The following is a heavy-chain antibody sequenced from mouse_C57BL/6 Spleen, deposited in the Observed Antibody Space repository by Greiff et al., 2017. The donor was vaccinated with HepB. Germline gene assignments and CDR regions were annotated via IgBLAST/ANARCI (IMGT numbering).Heavy chain of an antibody. V-gene: IGHV14-2*01. J-gene: IGHJ2*01. CDR2: IDPEDGET. CDR1: GFNIKDYY. CDR3: ASWDYFDY. Sequence: EVKLMESGAELVKPGASVKLSCTASGFNIKDYYMHWVKQRTEQGLEWIGRIDPEDGETKYAPKFQCKATITADTSSNTAYLQLSSLTSEDTAVYYCASWDYFDYWGQGTTLTVSS. D-gene: IGHD4-1*01.